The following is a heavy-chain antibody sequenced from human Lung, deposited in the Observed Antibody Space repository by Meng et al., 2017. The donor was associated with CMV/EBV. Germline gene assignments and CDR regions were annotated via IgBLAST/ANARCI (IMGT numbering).Heavy chain of an antibody. V-gene: IGHV4-34*01. J-gene: IGHJ6*02. D-gene: IGHD2-2*02. CDR1: GGSFSGYY. CDR3: ARGRGKPAAIYYYGMDV. Sequence: SETLSLXXAVYGGSFSGYYWSWIRQPPGKGLEWIGEINHSGSTNYNPSLKSRVTISVATSKNQFSLKLSSVTAADTAVYYCARGRGKPAAIYYYGMDVWGQGTXVTVSS. CDR2: INHSGST.